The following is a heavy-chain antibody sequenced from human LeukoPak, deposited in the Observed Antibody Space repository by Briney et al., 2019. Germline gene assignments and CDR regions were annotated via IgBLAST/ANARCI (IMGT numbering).Heavy chain of an antibody. CDR1: GYTFTGYY. D-gene: IGHD3-10*01. J-gene: IGHJ4*02. CDR3: ARGQYYALESFPLHY. CDR2: INPNSGAT. V-gene: IGHV1-2*04. Sequence: WASVKVSCKASGYTFTGYYMHWVRQAPGQGLEWMGWINPNSGATNYAQKFQGWVTMTRDTSISTAYMQLSRLTSDDTAVYYCARGQYYALESFPLHYWGQGTLVTVSS.